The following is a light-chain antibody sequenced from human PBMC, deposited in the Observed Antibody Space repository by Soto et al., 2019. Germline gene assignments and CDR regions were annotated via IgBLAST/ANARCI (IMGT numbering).Light chain of an antibody. J-gene: IGLJ1*01. CDR3: QSYDSSLSGYV. CDR1: SSNIGAGYE. Sequence: SVLTQPPSVSEAPGQRVTISCTGSSSNIGAGYEAHWYQQVPGTAPKLLIYENNNRPSGVPDRVSGSKSGTSASLAISGLQAADEAEYYCQSYDSSLSGYVFGTGTKLTVL. V-gene: IGLV1-40*01. CDR2: ENN.